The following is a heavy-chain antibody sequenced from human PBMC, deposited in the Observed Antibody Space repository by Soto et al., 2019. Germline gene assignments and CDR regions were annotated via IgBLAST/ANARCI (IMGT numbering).Heavy chain of an antibody. Sequence: QVPLVQSGAEVKKPGASVKVSCKASGYTFTGYYMHWVRQAPGQGLEWMGWINPNSGGTNYAQKFQGWVTMTRDTSISTAYMELSRLRSDDTAVYYCARSTTVTTSPYFDYWGQGTLVTVSS. D-gene: IGHD4-17*01. CDR1: GYTFTGYY. CDR3: ARSTTVTTSPYFDY. J-gene: IGHJ4*02. V-gene: IGHV1-2*04. CDR2: INPNSGGT.